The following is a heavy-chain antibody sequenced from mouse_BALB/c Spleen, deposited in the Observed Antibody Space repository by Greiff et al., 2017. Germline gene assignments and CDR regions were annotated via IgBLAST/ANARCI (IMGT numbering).Heavy chain of an antibody. J-gene: IGHJ2*01. Sequence: QVQLQQSGAELVRPGTSVKVSCKASGYAFTNYLIEWVKQRPGQGLEWIGVINPGSGGTNYNEKFKGKATLTADKSSSTAYMQLRSLTSDDSAVYFCARLFDYWGQGTTLTVSS. V-gene: IGHV1-54*03. CDR3: ARLFDY. CDR1: GYAFTNYL. CDR2: INPGSGGT.